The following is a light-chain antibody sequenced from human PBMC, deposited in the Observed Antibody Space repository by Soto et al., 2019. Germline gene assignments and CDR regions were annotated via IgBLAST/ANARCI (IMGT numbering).Light chain of an antibody. CDR2: KAS. V-gene: IGKV1-5*03. CDR3: QQYNTHST. J-gene: IGKJ4*01. Sequence: DIPMTQSPSTLSASVGDRDTITCRASQSISSWLAWYQQKPGKAPKLLIYKASSLESGVSSRFSGSGSGTEFTLTISSLQPDDIATYYCQQYNTHSTFGGGTKVEIK. CDR1: QSISSW.